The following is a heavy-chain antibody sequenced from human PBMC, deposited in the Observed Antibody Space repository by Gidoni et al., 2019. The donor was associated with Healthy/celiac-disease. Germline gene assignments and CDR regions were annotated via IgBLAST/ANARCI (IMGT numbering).Heavy chain of an antibody. J-gene: IGHJ4*02. V-gene: IGHV4-39*01. CDR2: IYYSGST. D-gene: IGHD4-17*01. Sequence: QLQLQESGPGLVKPSETLSLTCTVSGGSISSRSYYWGWIRQPPGKGLEWIGSIYYSGSTYYNPSLKSRVTISVDTSKNQFSLKLSSVTAADTAVYYCARQRDGDYLDYWGQGTLVTVSS. CDR3: ARQRDGDYLDY. CDR1: GGSISSRSYY.